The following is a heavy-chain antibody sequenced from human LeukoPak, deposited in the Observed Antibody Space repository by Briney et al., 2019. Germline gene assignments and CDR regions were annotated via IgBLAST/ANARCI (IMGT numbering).Heavy chain of an antibody. J-gene: IGHJ6*02. CDR1: GGSFSGYY. CDR2: INHNGDT. CDR3: ARNSWVALKDYFYGLDV. Sequence: PSGTLSLTCAVYGGSFSGYYWTWIRQVPGEGLEWIGEINHNGDTNYNPPLRSRVTISVDTSRNQFSLNLTSVTAADTAVYYCARNSWVALKDYFYGLDVWGQGTTVTVSS. V-gene: IGHV4-34*01. D-gene: IGHD2-15*01.